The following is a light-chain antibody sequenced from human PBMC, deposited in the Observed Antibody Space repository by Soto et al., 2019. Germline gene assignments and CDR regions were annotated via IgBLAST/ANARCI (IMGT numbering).Light chain of an antibody. V-gene: IGLV2-8*01. Sequence: QSALTQPPSASGSPGQSVAISCTGTSSDVGGYNYVSWYQQHPGKAPKLMIYEVNKRPSGVPDRFSVSKSGKTASLTVSGLQAEDEADYYCSSYAGRSNVFGTGTKLTVL. CDR1: SSDVGGYNY. CDR2: EVN. CDR3: SSYAGRSNV. J-gene: IGLJ1*01.